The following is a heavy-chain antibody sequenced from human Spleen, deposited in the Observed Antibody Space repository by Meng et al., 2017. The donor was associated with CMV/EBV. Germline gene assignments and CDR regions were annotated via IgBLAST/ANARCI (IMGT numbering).Heavy chain of an antibody. V-gene: IGHV3-23*03. CDR3: AKGQGHSDYDVGWFDP. CDR1: GFTFDNYT. J-gene: IGHJ5*02. CDR2: TYGDGTKA. D-gene: IGHD5-12*01. Sequence: GESLKISCAASGFTFDNYTMSWVRQAPGKGLEWVSLTYGDGTKAYYADSVKGRFSISRDNSRNTLYLQMNSLKDEDTAVYYCAKGQGHSDYDVGWFDPWGQGTLVTVSS.